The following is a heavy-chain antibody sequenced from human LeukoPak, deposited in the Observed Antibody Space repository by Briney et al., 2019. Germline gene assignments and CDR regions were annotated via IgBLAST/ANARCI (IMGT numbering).Heavy chain of an antibody. D-gene: IGHD1-26*01. CDR3: VLGSYYVDY. CDR2: IRFDGSNN. CDR1: GFTFNSYG. Sequence: GGSLRLSCAASGFTFNSYGIHWVRQAPGKGLEWVAFIRFDGSNNYYADSVKGRFTISRDNAKNSLYLQMNSLRAEDTAVYYCVLGSYYVDYWGQGTLATVSS. J-gene: IGHJ4*02. V-gene: IGHV3-30*02.